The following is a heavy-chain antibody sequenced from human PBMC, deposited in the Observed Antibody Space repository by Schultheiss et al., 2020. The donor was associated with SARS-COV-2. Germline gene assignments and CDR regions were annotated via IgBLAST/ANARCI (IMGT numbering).Heavy chain of an antibody. J-gene: IGHJ6*02. Sequence: SETLSLTCTVSGGSISSYYWSWIRQPPGKGLEWIGYIYYSGSTNYNPSLKSRVTISVDTSKNQFSLKLSSVTAADTAVYYCARDAPSYDFWSGYPHYYYYYGMDVWGQGTTVTVSS. CDR2: IYYSGST. CDR3: ARDAPSYDFWSGYPHYYYYYGMDV. D-gene: IGHD3-3*01. CDR1: GGSISSYY. V-gene: IGHV4-59*12.